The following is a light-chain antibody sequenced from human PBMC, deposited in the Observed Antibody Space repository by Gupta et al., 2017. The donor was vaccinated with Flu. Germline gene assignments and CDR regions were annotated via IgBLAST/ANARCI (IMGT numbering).Light chain of an antibody. CDR1: SPNIGAGYG. J-gene: IGLJ3*02. Sequence: QSVLTQPPSVSGAPGPRVPISCSGSSPNIGAGYGIHGYQPLPGTAPKIRIFDNTNRPSGVPDRFSGFRAGTSGSLAITGLQADDEADYYCQSYDRSLGEWVFGGGTKLTVL. CDR2: DNT. V-gene: IGLV1-40*01. CDR3: QSYDRSLGEWV.